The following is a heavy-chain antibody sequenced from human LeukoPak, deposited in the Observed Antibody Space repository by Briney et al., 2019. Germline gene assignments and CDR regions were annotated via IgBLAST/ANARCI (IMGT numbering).Heavy chain of an antibody. Sequence: ESLNISCTASGYIFTNYWIGWVRQMPGKGLEWVGIIYPGDSNTRYSPSFQGQVTISADKSISTAYLQWTSLKASDTAVYYCARRHADCLITSCFDYWGQGTQVTVSS. CDR2: IYPGDSNT. CDR1: GYIFTNYW. V-gene: IGHV5-51*01. CDR3: ARRHADCLITSCFDY. D-gene: IGHD2-2*01. J-gene: IGHJ4*02.